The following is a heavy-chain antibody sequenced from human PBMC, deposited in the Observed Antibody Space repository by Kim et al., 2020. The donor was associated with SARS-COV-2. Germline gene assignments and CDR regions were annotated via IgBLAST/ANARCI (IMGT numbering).Heavy chain of an antibody. CDR2: INHSGST. V-gene: IGHV4-34*01. D-gene: IGHD3-10*01. Sequence: SETLSLTCAVYGGSFSGYYWSWIRQPPGKGLEWIGEINHSGSTNYNPSLKSRVTISVDTSKNQFSLKLSSVTAADTAVYYCAAYGSGSYYPSYKFDPWGQGTLVTVSS. J-gene: IGHJ5*02. CDR1: GGSFSGYY. CDR3: AAYGSGSYYPSYKFDP.